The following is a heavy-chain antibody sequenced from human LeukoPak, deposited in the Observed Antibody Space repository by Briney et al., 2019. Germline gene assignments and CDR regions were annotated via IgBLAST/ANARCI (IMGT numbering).Heavy chain of an antibody. CDR3: ARGGDYANGMDV. J-gene: IGHJ6*02. Sequence: SVKVSCKASGGTFSSYGISWVRQAPGQGLEWMGRIIPILGIANYAQKFQGRVTITADKSTSTAYMEMSSLRCEDTAAYYCARGGDYANGMDVWGQGTTVTVSS. V-gene: IGHV1-69*04. D-gene: IGHD4-17*01. CDR2: IIPILGIA. CDR1: GGTFSSYG.